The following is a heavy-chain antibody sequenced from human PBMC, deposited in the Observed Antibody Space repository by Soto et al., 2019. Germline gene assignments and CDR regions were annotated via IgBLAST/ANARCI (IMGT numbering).Heavy chain of an antibody. CDR1: GFTFAIYW. V-gene: IGHV5-51*01. J-gene: IGHJ6*02. Sequence: GGALKISCKGFGFTFAIYWIGWVGQVAGKGLEWMGIIYPRDSDSTYSPSFQGQVTISADKSISTAYLQWSSLQASDTAIYYCTRGSPSADLPYYYGMSVWGQGTTVTVSS. D-gene: IGHD3-10*01. CDR3: TRGSPSADLPYYYGMSV. CDR2: IYPRDSDS.